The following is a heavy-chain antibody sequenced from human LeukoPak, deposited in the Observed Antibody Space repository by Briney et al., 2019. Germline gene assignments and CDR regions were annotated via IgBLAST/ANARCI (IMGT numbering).Heavy chain of an antibody. J-gene: IGHJ4*02. CDR1: SDSISSYY. Sequence: SETLSLTCTVSSDSISSYYWSWIRQPPGKALEWIGYIYIRGGTNYSPSLKSRVTISLDTSKNQFSLNLYSVTAADTAFYYCARTHTTGLSDYWGQGTLVTVSS. CDR2: IYIRGGT. D-gene: IGHD2-8*02. CDR3: ARTHTTGLSDY. V-gene: IGHV4-4*09.